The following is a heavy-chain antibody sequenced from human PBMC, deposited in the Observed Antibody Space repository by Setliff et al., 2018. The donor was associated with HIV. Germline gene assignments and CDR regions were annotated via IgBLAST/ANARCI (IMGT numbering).Heavy chain of an antibody. Sequence: SETLSLTCSVSGYFIRSGYYWGWIRQTPGKGLEWIGYIYYSGTANYNPSLKSRVTISVDTSKNQFSLKLSSVTAADTAVYYCARGITGSAFDIWGQGTMVTVSS. J-gene: IGHJ3*02. V-gene: IGHV4-38-2*02. CDR2: IYYSGTA. CDR1: GYFIRSGYY. D-gene: IGHD1-20*01. CDR3: ARGITGSAFDI.